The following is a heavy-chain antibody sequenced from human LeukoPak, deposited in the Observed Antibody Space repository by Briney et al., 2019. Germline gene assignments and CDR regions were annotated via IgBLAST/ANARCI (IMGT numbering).Heavy chain of an antibody. D-gene: IGHD4-17*01. CDR1: GGSISSGGYY. CDR2: IYYSGST. V-gene: IGHV4-31*03. Sequence: TSQTLSLTCTVSGGSISSGGYYWSWIRQHPGKGLEWIGYIYYSGSTYYNPSLKTRVTISVDTSKNHFSLKMSSVTAVDTAVYYCARGSLGDYGNWFDLWGQGTLVTVSS. J-gene: IGHJ5*02. CDR3: ARGSLGDYGNWFDL.